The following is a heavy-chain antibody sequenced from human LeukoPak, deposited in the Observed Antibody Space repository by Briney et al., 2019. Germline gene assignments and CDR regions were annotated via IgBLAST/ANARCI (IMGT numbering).Heavy chain of an antibody. Sequence: GGCLRLSCAASEFTFSSYGTSWVRQAPGKGPEWVSSISSTSNYIYHAESVKGRFAVSRDNAKNSLYLQMDSLRADDTAVYYCARAGDILLVSYFHYYGMDVWGQGTTVIVSS. D-gene: IGHD7-27*01. CDR2: ISSTSNYI. J-gene: IGHJ6*02. V-gene: IGHV3-21*01. CDR3: ARAGDILLVSYFHYYGMDV. CDR1: EFTFSSYG.